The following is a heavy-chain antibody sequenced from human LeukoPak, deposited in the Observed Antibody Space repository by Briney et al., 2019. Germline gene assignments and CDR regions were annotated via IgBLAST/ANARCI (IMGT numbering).Heavy chain of an antibody. CDR3: ASQYSSSNYFDY. CDR1: GASINNYY. Sequence: SETLSLTCTVSGASINNYYWGWIRQPPGKGLEWIGSIYHSGSTYYNPSLKSRVTISVDTSKNQFSLKLSSVTAADTAVYYCASQYSSSNYFDYWGQGTLVTVSS. V-gene: IGHV4-38-2*02. CDR2: IYHSGST. J-gene: IGHJ4*02. D-gene: IGHD6-13*01.